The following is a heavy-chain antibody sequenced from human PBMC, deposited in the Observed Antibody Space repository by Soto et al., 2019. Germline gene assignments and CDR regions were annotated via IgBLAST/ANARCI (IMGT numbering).Heavy chain of an antibody. V-gene: IGHV3-23*01. CDR2: ISGSGGST. J-gene: IGHJ4*02. D-gene: IGHD3-22*01. CDR3: AKDPPPYYYDRSGLFDY. CDR1: GFTFSSYA. Sequence: EVQLLVSGGGLVQPGGSLRLSCAASGFTFSSYAMSWVRQAPGKGLEWVSAISGSGGSTYYADSVKGRFTISRDNSKNARYGQMNSLRAEDTAVYYCAKDPPPYYYDRSGLFDYWGQGTLVTVSS.